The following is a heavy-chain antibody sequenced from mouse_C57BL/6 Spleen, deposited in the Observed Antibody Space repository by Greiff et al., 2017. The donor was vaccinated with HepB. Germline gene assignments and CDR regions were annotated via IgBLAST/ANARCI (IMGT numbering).Heavy chain of an antibody. V-gene: IGHV1-18*01. D-gene: IGHD1-1*01. CDR2: INPNNGGT. Sequence: EVQLQQSGPELVKPGASVKIPCKASGYTFTDYNMDWVKQSHGKSLEWIGDINPNNGGTIYNQKFKGKATLTVDKSSSTAYMELRSLTSGDTAVYYCARRDYYGSSYNFDYWGQGTTLTVSS. CDR1: GYTFTDYN. J-gene: IGHJ2*01. CDR3: ARRDYYGSSYNFDY.